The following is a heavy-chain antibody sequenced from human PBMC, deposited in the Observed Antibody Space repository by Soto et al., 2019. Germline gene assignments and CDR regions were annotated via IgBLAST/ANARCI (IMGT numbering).Heavy chain of an antibody. J-gene: IGHJ6*02. Sequence: SETLSLTCAFSVVSISSSNWWSWVRQPPGKGLEWIGEIYHSGSTNYNPSLKSRVTISVDKSKNQFSLKLSSVTAADTAVYYCASLLRYFDWLLDGYGMDVWGQGTKVTVSS. CDR1: VVSISSSNW. D-gene: IGHD3-9*01. CDR2: IYHSGST. CDR3: ASLLRYFDWLLDGYGMDV. V-gene: IGHV4-4*02.